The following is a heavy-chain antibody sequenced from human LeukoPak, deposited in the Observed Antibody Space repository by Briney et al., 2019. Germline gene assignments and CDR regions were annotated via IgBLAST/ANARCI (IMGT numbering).Heavy chain of an antibody. V-gene: IGHV4-34*01. CDR2: INHSGST. CDR1: ADSISNYY. J-gene: IGHJ6*03. CDR3: ARGRRYYGSGSYYYMDV. D-gene: IGHD3-10*01. Sequence: SETLSLTCTVSADSISNYYWTWLRQPPGKGLEWIGEINHSGSTNYNPSLKSQVTISVDTSKNQFSLKLSSVTAADTAVYYCARGRRYYGSGSYYYMDVWGKGTTVTVSS.